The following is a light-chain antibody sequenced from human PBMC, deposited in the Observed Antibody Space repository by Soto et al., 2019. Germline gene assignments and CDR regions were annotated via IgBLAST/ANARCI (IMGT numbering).Light chain of an antibody. CDR2: EVS. V-gene: IGLV2-8*01. J-gene: IGLJ2*01. Sequence: QSVLTQPPSAYGSPGQSVTISCTGTSRDVGGYNYVSWYQQHPGKAPKLMIYEVSTRPSGVPDRFSGSKSGNTASLTVSGLQAEDEADYYCSSDAGSIVVGGGTQLTVL. CDR3: SSDAGSIV. CDR1: SRDVGGYNY.